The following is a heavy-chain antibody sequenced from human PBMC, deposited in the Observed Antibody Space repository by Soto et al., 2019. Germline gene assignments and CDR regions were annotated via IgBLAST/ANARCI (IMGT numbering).Heavy chain of an antibody. D-gene: IGHD4-17*01. CDR3: AGRLYGDYDY. CDR2: ISTYNGNT. J-gene: IGHJ4*02. Sequence: QAQLVQSGAEVKEPGASVKVSCKASGYSFTTSGITWVRQAPGQGLEWMGWISTYNGNTNYAQKLQDRVTLTTDTSMSTAYMELRSLRSDDTAVYYCAGRLYGDYDYWGQGTLVTVSS. V-gene: IGHV1-18*01. CDR1: GYSFTTSG.